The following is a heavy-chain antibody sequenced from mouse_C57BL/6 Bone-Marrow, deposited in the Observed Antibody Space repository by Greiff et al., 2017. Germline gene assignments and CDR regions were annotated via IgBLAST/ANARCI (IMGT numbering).Heavy chain of an antibody. V-gene: IGHV1-69*01. CDR3: AREDGYDVFAY. D-gene: IGHD2-2*01. CDR2: IDPSDSYT. Sequence: VQLQQPGAELVMPGASVKLSCKASGYTFTSYWMHWVKQRPGQGLEWIGEIDPSDSYTNYNQKFKGKSTLTVDKSSSPAYMQLSSLTSEDSAVYYCAREDGYDVFAYWGQGTLVTVSA. CDR1: GYTFTSYW. J-gene: IGHJ3*01.